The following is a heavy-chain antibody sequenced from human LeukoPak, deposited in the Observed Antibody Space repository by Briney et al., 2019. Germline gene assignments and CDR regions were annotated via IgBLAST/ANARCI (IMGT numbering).Heavy chain of an antibody. Sequence: PSETLSLTCAVYGGSFSGCYWSWIRQPPGKGREWMGEINHSGNTNYNPSLKSRVTISVDTSKNQVHLKLDSVTAADTAVYYCARGPGCDYVWGSYRYTLSYFDYWGQGTLVTVSS. CDR1: GGSFSGCY. CDR3: ARGPGCDYVWGSYRYTLSYFDY. V-gene: IGHV4-34*01. CDR2: INHSGNT. J-gene: IGHJ4*02. D-gene: IGHD3-16*02.